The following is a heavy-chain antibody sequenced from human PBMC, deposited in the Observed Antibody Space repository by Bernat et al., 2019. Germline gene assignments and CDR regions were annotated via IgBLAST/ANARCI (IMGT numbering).Heavy chain of an antibody. J-gene: IGHJ5*02. CDR1: GGSFSGYY. CDR2: INHSGSS. Sequence: QVQLQQWGAGLLKPSETLSLTCAVYGGSFSGYYWSWIRQPPGKGLEWIGEINHSGSSNYNPSLKSRVTISVDTSKNQFSLKLSYVTAADTTVYYCARRSSGWYRGWFDPWGQGTLVTVSS. D-gene: IGHD6-19*01. CDR3: ARRSSGWYRGWFDP. V-gene: IGHV4-34*01.